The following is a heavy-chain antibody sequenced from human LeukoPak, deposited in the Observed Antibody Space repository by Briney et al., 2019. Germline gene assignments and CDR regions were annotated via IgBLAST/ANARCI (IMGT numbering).Heavy chain of an antibody. CDR2: INHSGST. V-gene: IGHV4-34*01. CDR3: ALYYDSSGYHWQGHFDY. J-gene: IGHJ4*02. Sequence: SETLSLTCAVYGGSFSGYCWSWIRQPPGKGLEWIGEINHSGSTNYNPSLKSRVTISVDTSKNQFSLKLSSVTAADTAVYYCALYYDSSGYHWQGHFDYWGQGTLVTVSS. D-gene: IGHD3-22*01. CDR1: GGSFSGYC.